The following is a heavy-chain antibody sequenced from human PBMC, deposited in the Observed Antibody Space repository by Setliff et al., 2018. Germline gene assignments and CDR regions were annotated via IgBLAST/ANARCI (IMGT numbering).Heavy chain of an antibody. CDR1: GYRFTTYW. D-gene: IGHD6-19*01. CDR3: GRDGRAEPAET. V-gene: IGHV5-51*01. J-gene: IGHJ5*02. CDR2: VYPGDSDT. Sequence: GESLKISCKGSGYRFTTYWIACVRQKPGKGLEWMGIVYPGDSDTQYSPSFQGQVTFSSDKSISTAYLQWSSLKASDTAMYYCGRDGRAEPAETWGQGTLVTVSS.